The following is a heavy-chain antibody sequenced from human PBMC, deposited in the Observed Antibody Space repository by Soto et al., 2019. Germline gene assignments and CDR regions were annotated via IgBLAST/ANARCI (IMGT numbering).Heavy chain of an antibody. D-gene: IGHD3-3*01. V-gene: IGHV1-58*01. J-gene: IGHJ4*02. CDR1: GFTFTSSA. Sequence: GASVKVSCKASGFTFTSSAVQWVRQARGQRLEWIGWIVVGSGNTNYAQKFQERATITRDMSTSTAYMELSSLRSEDTAVYYCAAGLSYDFWSGSPDYWGQGTLVTVSS. CDR3: AAGLSYDFWSGSPDY. CDR2: IVVGSGNT.